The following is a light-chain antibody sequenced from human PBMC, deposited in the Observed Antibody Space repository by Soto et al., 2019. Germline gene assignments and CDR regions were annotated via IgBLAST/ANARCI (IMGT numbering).Light chain of an antibody. V-gene: IGKV4-1*01. CDR3: HLYYSTPPS. Sequence: DFVMTQSPDSLAVSLGERATINCRSSQSVLYTSNNKNHLAWYQHKAGQPPKLLFYWASTREPGVPDRFTGSGSGTDFTLTISSLQAEDVAVYYCHLYYSTPPSFGQGTKLEIK. CDR2: WAS. J-gene: IGKJ2*03. CDR1: QSVLYTSNNKNH.